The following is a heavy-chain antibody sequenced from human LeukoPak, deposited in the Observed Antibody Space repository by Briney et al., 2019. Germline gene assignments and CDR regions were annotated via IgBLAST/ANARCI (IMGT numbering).Heavy chain of an antibody. J-gene: IGHJ4*02. CDR2: IYYSGST. CDR1: GGSISSSSYY. Sequence: PSETLSLTCTVSGGSISSSSYYWGWIRQPPGKGLEWIGSIYYSGSTYYNPSLKSRVTISVDTSKNQFSLKLSSVTAADTAVYYCAGGRTVTPRLWGQGTLVTVSS. CDR3: AGGRTVTPRL. V-gene: IGHV4-39*01. D-gene: IGHD4-17*01.